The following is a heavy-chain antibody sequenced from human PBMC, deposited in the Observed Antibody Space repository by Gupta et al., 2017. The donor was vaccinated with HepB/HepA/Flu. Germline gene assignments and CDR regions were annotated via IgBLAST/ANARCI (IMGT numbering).Heavy chain of an antibody. D-gene: IGHD1-14*01. Sequence: EVQLVESGGGLVQPGGSLRLSCAASGFTVSSTYMSWVRQAPGKGLEWVSVIYSGDSTDYADSVKGRFTLSRDTSKNTLFLQMNSLRAEDTAVYYCARGGPTAAFDVWGQGTLVTVSS. CDR3: ARGGPTAAFDV. CDR2: IYSGDST. J-gene: IGHJ3*01. CDR1: GFTVSSTY. V-gene: IGHV3-66*01.